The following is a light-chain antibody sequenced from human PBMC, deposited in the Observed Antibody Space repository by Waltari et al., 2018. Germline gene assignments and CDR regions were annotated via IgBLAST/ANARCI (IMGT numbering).Light chain of an antibody. CDR2: EFT. CDR3: CSYAGRATFAWV. J-gene: IGLJ3*02. CDR1: GSDVGSHTL. Sequence: QSALTQPASVSGSPGPSSTISCTGTGSDVGSHTLLTWSQQRPGKAPKLILFEFTQRPSGISDRFSGSRSSPTASLTISGLQAEDEADYYCCSYAGRATFAWVFGGGTKLTVL. V-gene: IGLV2-23*02.